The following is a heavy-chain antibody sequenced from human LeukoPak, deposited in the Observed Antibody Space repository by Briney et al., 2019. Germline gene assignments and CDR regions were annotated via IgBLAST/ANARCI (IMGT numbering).Heavy chain of an antibody. Sequence: SQTLSLTCTVSGGSISSGSYYWSWIRQPAGKGLEWIGRIYTSGSTNYNPSLKSRVTTSVDTSKNQFSLKLSSVTAADTAVYYCAGERKGDSSGYYFDYWGQGTLVTVSS. D-gene: IGHD3-22*01. V-gene: IGHV4-61*02. J-gene: IGHJ4*02. CDR3: AGERKGDSSGYYFDY. CDR1: GGSISSGSYY. CDR2: IYTSGST.